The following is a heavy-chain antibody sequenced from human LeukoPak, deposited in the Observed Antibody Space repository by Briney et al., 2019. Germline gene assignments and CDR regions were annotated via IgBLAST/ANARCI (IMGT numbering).Heavy chain of an antibody. J-gene: IGHJ3*02. D-gene: IGHD6-6*01. Sequence: SETLSLTCTVSGGSISSYYWSWIRQPPGKGLEWIGYIYYSVSTNYNPSLKSRVTISVDTSKNQFSLKLSSVTAADTAVYYCAREASDDAFDIWGQGTMVTVSS. CDR1: GGSISSYY. V-gene: IGHV4-59*01. CDR2: IYYSVST. CDR3: AREASDDAFDI.